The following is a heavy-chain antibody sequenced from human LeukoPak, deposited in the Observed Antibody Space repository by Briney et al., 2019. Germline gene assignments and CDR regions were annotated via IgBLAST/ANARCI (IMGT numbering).Heavy chain of an antibody. V-gene: IGHV1-2*02. D-gene: IGHD6-6*01. CDR1: GYTFTGYY. CDR3: ARIIIAARAPNFDY. Sequence: ASVKVSCKASGYTFTGYYMHWVRQAPGQGLEWMGWINPNSGGTNYAQKFQGRVTMTRDTSISTAYMELSRLRSDDTAVYYCARIIIAARAPNFDYWGQGTLVTVSS. CDR2: INPNSGGT. J-gene: IGHJ4*02.